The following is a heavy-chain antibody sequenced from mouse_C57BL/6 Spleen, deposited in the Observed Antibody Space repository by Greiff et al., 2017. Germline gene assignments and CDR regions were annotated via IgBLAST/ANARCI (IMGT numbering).Heavy chain of an antibody. Sequence: DVQLVESGGGLVKPGGSLKLSCAASGFTFSDYGMHWVRQAPEKGLEWVAYISSGSSTIYYADTVKGRFTISRDNAKNTLFLQMTSLRTEDTAMYYCARDIGYYEYLYAMDYWGQGTSVTVSS. CDR1: GFTFSDYG. CDR2: ISSGSSTI. D-gene: IGHD2-4*01. CDR3: ARDIGYYEYLYAMDY. V-gene: IGHV5-17*01. J-gene: IGHJ4*01.